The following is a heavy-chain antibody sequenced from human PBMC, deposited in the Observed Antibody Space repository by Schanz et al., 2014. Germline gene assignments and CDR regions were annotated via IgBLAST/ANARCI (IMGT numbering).Heavy chain of an antibody. D-gene: IGHD3-22*01. CDR3: ARDYESDLSSPRHDAFDV. CDR2: ISGSSSTK. V-gene: IGHV3-48*01. CDR1: GFTFFGSFA. Sequence: EVQLVESGGGVVRPGGSLRLSCAASGFTFFGSFAMSWVRQAPGKGLEWVSYISGSSSTKYYADSVKGRFTISRDNGKKSLYLQINSLRAEEPAVYFWARDYESDLSSPRHDAFDVWGQGTVVTVSS. J-gene: IGHJ3*01.